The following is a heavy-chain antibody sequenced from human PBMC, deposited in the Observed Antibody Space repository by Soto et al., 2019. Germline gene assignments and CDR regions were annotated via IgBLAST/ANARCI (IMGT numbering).Heavy chain of an antibody. D-gene: IGHD1-1*01. CDR2: INPRGETR. V-gene: IGHV3-11*01. CDR1: GFTFSDYY. J-gene: IGHJ5*01. CDR3: ARSGIPLIEALDS. Sequence: GSLRLSCAASGFTFSDYYMNWIRQAPGQGLEWLSFINPRGETRYIADSIRGRFTFSRDNARRSLYLQMDRLRADDTAVYYCARSGIPLIEALDSWGHGTLVTVSS.